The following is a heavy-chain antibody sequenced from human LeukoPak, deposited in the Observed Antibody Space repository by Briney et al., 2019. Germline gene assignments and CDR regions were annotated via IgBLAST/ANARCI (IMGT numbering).Heavy chain of an antibody. D-gene: IGHD3-9*01. CDR3: ARTLRYFDWCFDY. CDR1: GGSVSSGDHY. V-gene: IGHV4-61*08. CDR2: IYYSGST. Sequence: SETLSLTCTVSGGSVSSGDHYWSWIRQPPGKGLEWIGYIYYSGSTNYNPSLKSRVTISVDTSKNQFSLKLSSVTAADTAVYYCARTLRYFDWCFDYWGQGTPVTVSS. J-gene: IGHJ4*02.